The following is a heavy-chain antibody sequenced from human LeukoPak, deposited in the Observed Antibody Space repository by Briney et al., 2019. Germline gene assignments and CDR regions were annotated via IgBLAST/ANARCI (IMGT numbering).Heavy chain of an antibody. V-gene: IGHV4-39*02. CDR3: ARDPRDGYNYAFDI. CDR1: GGSIRSSHHY. D-gene: IGHD5-24*01. CDR2: IYSSGST. J-gene: IGHJ3*02. Sequence: SETLSLTCAVSGGSIRSSHHYWGWIRQPPGKGLEWIGTIYSSGSTYYNPSLRTRLTVSVDTSKNQFSLKLTSVTAADTAVYYCARDPRDGYNYAFDIWGQGTMVTVSS.